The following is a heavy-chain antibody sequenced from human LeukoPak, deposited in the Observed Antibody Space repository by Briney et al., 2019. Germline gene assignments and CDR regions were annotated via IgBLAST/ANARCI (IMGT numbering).Heavy chain of an antibody. CDR2: ITGNGGYT. J-gene: IGHJ4*02. Sequence: GGSLRLSCPASGLTFNSYAMHWVRQAPGKGLEYVSAITGNGGYTYYADSVKGRFTISRDNSKNTLYLQMSSLRAEDTAVYYCVKGGVYSSSSSFDYWGQGTLVTVSS. CDR1: GLTFNSYA. D-gene: IGHD6-6*01. CDR3: VKGGVYSSSSSFDY. V-gene: IGHV3-64D*06.